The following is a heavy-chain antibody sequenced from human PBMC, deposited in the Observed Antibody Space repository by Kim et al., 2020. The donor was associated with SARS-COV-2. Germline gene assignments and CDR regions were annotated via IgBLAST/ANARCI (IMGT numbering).Heavy chain of an antibody. CDR3: ARGATMVRGVKSRGGSKNNWFDP. J-gene: IGHJ5*02. Sequence: SETLSLTCTVSGGSISSGGYYWSWIRQHPGKGLEWIGYIYYSGSTYYNPSLKSRVTISVDTSKNQFSLKLSSVTAADTAVYYCARGATMVRGVKSRGGSKNNWFDPWGQGTLVTVSS. V-gene: IGHV4-31*03. CDR2: IYYSGST. D-gene: IGHD3-10*01. CDR1: GGSISSGGYY.